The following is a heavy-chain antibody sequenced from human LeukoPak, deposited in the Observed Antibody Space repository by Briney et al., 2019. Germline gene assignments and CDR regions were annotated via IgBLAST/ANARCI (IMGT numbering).Heavy chain of an antibody. CDR1: GFTFSSYW. V-gene: IGHV3-23*01. J-gene: IGHJ1*01. Sequence: GGSLRLSCAASGFTFSSYWMSWVRQAPGKGLEWVSGISPSGGITYYTDSVKGRFTISRDNSKNTVSLQVNSLRGDDTAVYYCAKDDAWGRYKDWGQGTLVTVSS. CDR2: ISPSGGIT. CDR3: AKDDAWGRYKD. D-gene: IGHD3-16*01.